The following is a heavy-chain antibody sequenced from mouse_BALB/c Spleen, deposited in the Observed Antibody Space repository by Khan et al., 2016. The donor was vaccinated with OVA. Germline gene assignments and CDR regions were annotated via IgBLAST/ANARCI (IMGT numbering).Heavy chain of an antibody. CDR1: GFTFSAYG. CDR2: HNRDGYYT. J-gene: IGHJ3*01. CDR3: ASHLTGSVAY. Sequence: EVELVESGGDLVRPGGSLKLFCAASGFTFSAYGMSWVRQSPDKRLEWVAIHNRDGYYTYYPVSLKVQLIISRDDANNPHYQQKLSEKYEDTTMFYCASHLTGSVAYCGQGTLVTV. V-gene: IGHV5-6*01. D-gene: IGHD4-1*01.